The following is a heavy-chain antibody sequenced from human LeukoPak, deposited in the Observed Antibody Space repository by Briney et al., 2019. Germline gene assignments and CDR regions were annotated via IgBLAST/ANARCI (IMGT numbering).Heavy chain of an antibody. CDR1: GYTFTSYG. Sequence: ASVKVSCKASGYTFTSYGISWVRQAPGQGLEWMGWISAYNGNTNYAQKLQDRVTMTTDTSTSTAYMELRSLRSDDTAVYYCARDQVVRYCSSTSCTPADYWGQGTMVTVSS. CDR3: ARDQVVRYCSSTSCTPADY. J-gene: IGHJ4*02. D-gene: IGHD2-2*01. CDR2: ISAYNGNT. V-gene: IGHV1-18*01.